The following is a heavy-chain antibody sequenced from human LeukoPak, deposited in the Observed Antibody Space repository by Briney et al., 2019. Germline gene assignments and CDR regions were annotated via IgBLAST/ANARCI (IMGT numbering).Heavy chain of an antibody. J-gene: IGHJ4*02. D-gene: IGHD6-19*01. Sequence: SETLSLTCAVYGGSFSGYYWSWIRQPPGKGLEWIGEINHSGSTNYNPSLKSRVTMSVDTSKNQFSLKLSSVTAADTAVYYCARETSSGWYPFDYWGQGTLVTVSS. CDR2: INHSGST. V-gene: IGHV4-34*01. CDR1: GGSFSGYY. CDR3: ARETSSGWYPFDY.